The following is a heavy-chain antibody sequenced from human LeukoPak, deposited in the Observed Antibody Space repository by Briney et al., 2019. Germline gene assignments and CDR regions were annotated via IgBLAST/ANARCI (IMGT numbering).Heavy chain of an antibody. V-gene: IGHV1-69*06. CDR2: IIPIFGTA. J-gene: IGHJ3*02. D-gene: IGHD1-1*01. CDR1: GGTFSSYA. Sequence: GASVKVSCKASGGTFSSYAISWVRQAPGQGLEWMGGIIPIFGTANYAQKFRGRVTITADKSTSTAYMELSSLRSEDTAVYYCARGYGPDAFDIWGQGTMVTVSS. CDR3: ARGYGPDAFDI.